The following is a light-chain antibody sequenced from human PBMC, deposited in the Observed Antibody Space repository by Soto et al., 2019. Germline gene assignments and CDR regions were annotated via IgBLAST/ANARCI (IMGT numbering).Light chain of an antibody. V-gene: IGLV2-11*01. CDR1: SSDVGRYNF. CDR2: DVS. J-gene: IGLJ2*01. Sequence: QSALTQPRSVSGSPGQSVTISCTGTSSDVGRYNFVSWYQQHPDKAPRLILYDVSKRPSGVPDRFSGSKSGNTASLAISGLQAEDEADYYCCSYAGSGTLFGGGTKLTVL. CDR3: CSYAGSGTL.